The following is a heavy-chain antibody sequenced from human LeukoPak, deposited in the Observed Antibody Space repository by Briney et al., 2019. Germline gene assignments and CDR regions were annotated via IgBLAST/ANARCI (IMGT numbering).Heavy chain of an antibody. J-gene: IGHJ4*02. CDR2: INPNSGGT. D-gene: IGHD3-22*01. Sequence: ASVKVSCKASGYTFTGYYMHWVRQAPGQGLEWMGWINPNSGGTNYAQKFQGRVTMTRDTSISTAYMELSRLRSDDTAVYYCARGSAYYYDSSGYCDYWGQGTLVIVSS. CDR3: ARGSAYYYDSSGYCDY. CDR1: GYTFTGYY. V-gene: IGHV1-2*02.